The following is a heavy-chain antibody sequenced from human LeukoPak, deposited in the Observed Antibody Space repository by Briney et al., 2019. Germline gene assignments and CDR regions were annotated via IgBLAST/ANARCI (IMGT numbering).Heavy chain of an antibody. CDR3: ARGANWGSNAFDI. V-gene: IGHV3-74*01. CDR1: EFTFSTDL. D-gene: IGHD7-27*01. CDR2: LSGDGSTT. Sequence: GGSLRLSCAASEFTFSTDLMHWVRQAPGNGLVWVSRLSGDGSTTSYADSVKGRFTISRDNAGNTLYLQMNSLRAEDTAVYYCARGANWGSNAFDIWGQGTMVTVSS. J-gene: IGHJ3*02.